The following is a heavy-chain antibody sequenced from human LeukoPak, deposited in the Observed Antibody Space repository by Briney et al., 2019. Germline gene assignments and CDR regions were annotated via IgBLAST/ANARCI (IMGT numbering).Heavy chain of an antibody. CDR2: IVPIVGIP. CDR1: GGTFSSDG. Sequence: GSSVKVSCKASGGTFSSDGISWVRQAPGQGLEWMGRIVPIVGIPKYAQKFQGRVTITTDESTSTAYMELSSLRSEDTAVYYCARGGLFMVRGALAHWGQGTLVTVSS. V-gene: IGHV1-69*04. CDR3: ARGGLFMVRGALAH. J-gene: IGHJ4*02. D-gene: IGHD3-10*01.